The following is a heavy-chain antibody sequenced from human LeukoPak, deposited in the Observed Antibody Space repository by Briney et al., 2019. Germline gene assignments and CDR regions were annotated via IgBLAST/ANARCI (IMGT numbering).Heavy chain of an antibody. D-gene: IGHD5-24*01. Sequence: PGRSLRLSCVASGFTFGTYAMHWVRQAPGKGLEWLAATSYDGRSKYYVDSIKGRFTISRDNSQKTMYLQMNTLRPDDTAVYYCAREGGDGYDFFIGQFDYWGQGMLVTVSS. CDR1: GFTFGTYA. J-gene: IGHJ4*02. CDR3: AREGGDGYDFFIGQFDY. CDR2: TSYDGRSK. V-gene: IGHV3-30*04.